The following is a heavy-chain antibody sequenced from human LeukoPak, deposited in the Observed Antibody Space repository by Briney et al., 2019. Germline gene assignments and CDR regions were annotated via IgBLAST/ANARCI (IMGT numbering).Heavy chain of an antibody. J-gene: IGHJ4*02. CDR1: GGSISSGGYY. CDR3: ARGGVTITGTTKNYFDY. D-gene: IGHD1-20*01. CDR2: IYYSGST. V-gene: IGHV4-31*03. Sequence: SQTLSLTCTVSGGSISSGGYYWSWIRQHPGKGLEWIGYIYYSGSTYYNPSLKSRVTISVDTPKNQFSLKLSSVTAADTAVYYCARGGVTITGTTKNYFDYWGQGTLVTVSS.